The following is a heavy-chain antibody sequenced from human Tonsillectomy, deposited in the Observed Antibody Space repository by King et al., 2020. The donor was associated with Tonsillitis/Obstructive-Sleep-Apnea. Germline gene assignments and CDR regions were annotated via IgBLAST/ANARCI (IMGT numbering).Heavy chain of an antibody. Sequence: QVQLVESGAEVKKPGASVKVSCTASGYTFTGYHMYWVRQAPGQGLEWMGWINPNSGGTNYAQKFQGRVTMTRDTSISTAYMELSRLRYDDTAVYYCASDITATTTGFDYWGQGTLVTVSS. CDR3: ASDITATTTGFDY. CDR2: INPNSGGT. D-gene: IGHD1-7*01. V-gene: IGHV1-2*02. CDR1: GYTFTGYH. J-gene: IGHJ4*02.